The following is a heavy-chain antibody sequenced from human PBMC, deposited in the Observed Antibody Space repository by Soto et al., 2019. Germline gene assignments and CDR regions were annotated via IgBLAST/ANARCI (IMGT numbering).Heavy chain of an antibody. V-gene: IGHV4-34*02. CDR2: INHSGSP. D-gene: IGHD4-17*01. CDR1: GGSFSGYY. Sequence: QLHLQQRGAGLLKPSETLSLICDVYGGSFSGYYWGWIRQPPGKGLEWIVEINHSGSPNYNPSLQSRISVSVDTSKPHFSLNLSSVTAADTAVYYCGTFPPEGRTATSRGDDAVDIWGQGTLVTVSS. J-gene: IGHJ3*02. CDR3: GTFPPEGRTATSRGDDAVDI.